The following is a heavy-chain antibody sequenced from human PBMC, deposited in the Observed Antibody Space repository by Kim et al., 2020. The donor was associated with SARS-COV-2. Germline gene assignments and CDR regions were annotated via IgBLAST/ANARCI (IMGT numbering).Heavy chain of an antibody. CDR1: GYTFTSYG. Sequence: ASVKVSCKASGYTFTSYGISWVRQAPGQGLEWMGWISAYNGNTNYAQKLQGRVTMTTDTSTSTAYMELRSLRSDDTAVYYCARGYYYGSGSYYTDAFDIWGQGTMVTVSS. V-gene: IGHV1-18*01. CDR3: ARGYYYGSGSYYTDAFDI. CDR2: ISAYNGNT. D-gene: IGHD3-10*01. J-gene: IGHJ3*02.